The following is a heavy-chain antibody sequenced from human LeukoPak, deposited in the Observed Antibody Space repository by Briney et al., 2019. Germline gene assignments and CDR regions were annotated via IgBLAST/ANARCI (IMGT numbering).Heavy chain of an antibody. CDR3: ARGRLLWFGESPSGYYYMDV. Sequence: ASLKVSCKASGYTFISYSMNWVRHAPGEGLEWRGWMNPNSGNTGYAQKMQDRVTITRNTSITTAYMELSSLRSEYTAVYYCARGRLLWFGESPSGYYYMDVWGKGTTVTVSS. D-gene: IGHD3-10*01. V-gene: IGHV1-8*01. CDR2: MNPNSGNT. CDR1: GYTFISYS. J-gene: IGHJ6*03.